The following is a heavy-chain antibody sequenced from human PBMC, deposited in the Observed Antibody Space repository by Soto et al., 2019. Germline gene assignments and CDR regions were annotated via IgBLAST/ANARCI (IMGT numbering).Heavy chain of an antibody. CDR1: RGSVTNYY. Sequence: QVQLQESGPGLVKPSETLSLTCTVSRGSVTNYYWSWVRQSPGKGLEWMGYVFYTGNTNYNPSLKSRVNISVDTSKTQSPLKLTPVTTADTAVYFCARVGAGNSKHFDYWGQVTLGTVS. J-gene: IGHJ4*02. CDR3: ARVGAGNSKHFDY. V-gene: IGHV4-59*02. D-gene: IGHD6-13*01. CDR2: VFYTGNT.